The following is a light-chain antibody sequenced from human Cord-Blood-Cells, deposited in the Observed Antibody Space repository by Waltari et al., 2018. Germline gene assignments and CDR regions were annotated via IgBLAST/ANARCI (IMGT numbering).Light chain of an antibody. CDR3: SSYTSSSTLYYV. Sequence: QSALTQPASVSGSPGQSITISCTGTSSDVGGYNYVSWYQQHPGKAPKHMIYDVSNRPSGVYNRFAGAKAGNTAALTISGLQAEDEADYYCSSYTSSSTLYYVFGTGTKVTVL. CDR2: DVS. V-gene: IGLV2-14*01. J-gene: IGLJ1*01. CDR1: SSDVGGYNY.